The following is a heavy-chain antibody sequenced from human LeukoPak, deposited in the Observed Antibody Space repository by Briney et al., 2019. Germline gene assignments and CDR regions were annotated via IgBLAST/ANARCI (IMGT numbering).Heavy chain of an antibody. V-gene: IGHV4-4*07. CDR2: IYTSGST. CDR3: ARDKGYGDYAPFDY. D-gene: IGHD4-17*01. CDR1: GGSISSYY. J-gene: IGHJ4*02. Sequence: SETLSLTCTVSGGSISSYYWSWIRQPAGKGLEWIGRIYTSGSTNHNPSLKSRVTMSVDTSKNQFSLKLSSVTAADTAVYYCARDKGYGDYAPFDYWGQGTLVTVSS.